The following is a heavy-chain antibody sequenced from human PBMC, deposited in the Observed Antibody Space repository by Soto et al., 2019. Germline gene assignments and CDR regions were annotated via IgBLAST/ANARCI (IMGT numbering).Heavy chain of an antibody. D-gene: IGHD6-19*01. CDR1: GGSISSSSYY. Sequence: QLQLQESGPGLVKPSETLSLTCTVSGGSISSSSYYWGWIRQPPGKGLEWIGSIYYSGSTYYNPSLKSRGTISVDTSKNQFSLKLSSVTAADTAVYYCARHGGSGVDYWGQGTLVTVSS. V-gene: IGHV4-39*01. J-gene: IGHJ4*02. CDR3: ARHGGSGVDY. CDR2: IYYSGST.